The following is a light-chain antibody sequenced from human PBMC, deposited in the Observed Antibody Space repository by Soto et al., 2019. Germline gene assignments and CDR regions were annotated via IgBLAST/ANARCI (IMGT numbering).Light chain of an antibody. CDR1: SGQGKYA. CDR3: QTWGTGIQV. V-gene: IGLV4-69*01. CDR2: VNSDGSH. Sequence: QSVLTQSPSASASLGASVKLTCTLSSGQGKYAIAWHQQKPEKGPRYLMRVNSDGSHIRGDGIPDRFSGSSSGTERYLTISSLQSEDEADYYCQTWGTGIQVFGTGTKLTVL. J-gene: IGLJ1*01.